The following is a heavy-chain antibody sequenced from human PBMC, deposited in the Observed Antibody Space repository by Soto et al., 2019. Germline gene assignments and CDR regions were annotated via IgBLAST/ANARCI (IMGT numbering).Heavy chain of an antibody. CDR2: IIPMFGIA. CDR1: GGNRYT. D-gene: IGHD2-2*01. J-gene: IGHJ6*02. V-gene: IGHV1-69*08. CDR3: ARDSGRSDVVPAAISAMDV. Sequence: QVQLVQSGAEVKKPGSSVKVSCKGSGGNRYTITWVRQAPGQGLEWMGRIIPMFGIATYAQNFQGRVTISADKSTSTAYMELSSVRSEDTAVYYCARDSGRSDVVPAAISAMDVWGQGTTVTVSS.